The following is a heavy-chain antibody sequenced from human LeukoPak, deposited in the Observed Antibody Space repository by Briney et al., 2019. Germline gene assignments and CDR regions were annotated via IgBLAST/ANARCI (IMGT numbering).Heavy chain of an antibody. CDR1: GFTFSSFE. V-gene: IGHV3-48*03. CDR3: VQLRGRRTDGFDI. CDR2: ISASGSST. Sequence: PGGSLRLSCAASGFTFSSFEMNWVRQATGKGLEWVSYISASGSSTYYADSVKGRFTISRDNARNFLYLQMHSLSAEDTALCYCVQLRGRRTDGFDIWGQGTLLTVSS. J-gene: IGHJ3*02. D-gene: IGHD1-1*01.